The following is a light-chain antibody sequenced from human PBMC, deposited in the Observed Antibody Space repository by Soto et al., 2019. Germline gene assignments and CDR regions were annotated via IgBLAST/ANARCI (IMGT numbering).Light chain of an antibody. V-gene: IGKV3-11*01. CDR2: DIS. CDR3: QQRSNRIT. CDR1: QSVAGS. J-gene: IGKJ5*01. Sequence: EFVLTQSQATLSLSPGERPILSCRASQSVAGSLAWYQQKPGQAPRLLIYDISTRAAAIPARFSGSGSGTDFTLTVSSLEPEDFALYYCQQRSNRITFGQGARLAI.